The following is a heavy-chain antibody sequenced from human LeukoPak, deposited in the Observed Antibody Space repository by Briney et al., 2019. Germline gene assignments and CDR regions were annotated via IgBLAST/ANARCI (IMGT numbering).Heavy chain of an antibody. CDR2: ISDSGGYT. Sequence: PGGSLRLSCAVSGFTFSSCAMSWVRQAPGKGLECVSAISDSGGYTYYADSVKGRFTISRDNSKNTLYLQMNSLRAEDTAVYYCAKSASPLTGYYRFDYWGQGTLVTVPS. D-gene: IGHD3-9*01. V-gene: IGHV3-23*01. CDR3: AKSASPLTGYYRFDY. J-gene: IGHJ4*02. CDR1: GFTFSSCA.